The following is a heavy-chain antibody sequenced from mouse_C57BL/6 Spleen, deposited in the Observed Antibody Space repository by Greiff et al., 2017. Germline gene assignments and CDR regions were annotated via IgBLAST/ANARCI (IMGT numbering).Heavy chain of an antibody. CDR3: ARNGAPYALGC. V-gene: IGHV1-82*01. CDR2: IYPGDGDT. Sequence: QVQLKQSGPELVKPGASVKISCKASGYAFSSSWMNWVKQRPGKGLEWIGRIYPGDGDTNYNGKFKGKATLTADKSSSTAYMQLSSLTSEDSAVYFCARNGAPYALGCWGQGTSVTVSS. CDR1: GYAFSSSW. J-gene: IGHJ4*01.